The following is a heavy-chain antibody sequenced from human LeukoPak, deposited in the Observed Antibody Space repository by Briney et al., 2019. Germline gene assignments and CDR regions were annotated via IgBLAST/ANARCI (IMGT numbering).Heavy chain of an antibody. CDR2: MSGNGANT. CDR3: AKDRPNYYDSSGHYYRRNGDY. V-gene: IGHV3-23*01. Sequence: PGGSLRLSCAASGFTFSGFAMTWVRQAPGKGLEWVSAMSGNGANTYYADSVKGRFTISRDNSKNTLYVQMNSLRAEDTAVYYCAKDRPNYYDSSGHYYRRNGDYWGQGTLVTVSS. J-gene: IGHJ4*02. D-gene: IGHD3-22*01. CDR1: GFTFSGFA.